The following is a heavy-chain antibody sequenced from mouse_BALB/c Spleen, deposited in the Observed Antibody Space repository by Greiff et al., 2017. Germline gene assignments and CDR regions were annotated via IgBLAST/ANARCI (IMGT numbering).Heavy chain of an antibody. V-gene: IGHV1-80*01. D-gene: IGHD1-1*01. CDR2: IYPGDGDT. CDR3: ARDYYGSSSYAMDY. Sequence: VQGVESGAELVRPGSSVKISCKASGYAFSSYWMNWVKQRPGQGLEWIGQIYPGDGDTNYNGKFKGKATLTADKSSSTAYMQLSSLTSEDSAVYFCARDYYGSSSYAMDYWGQGTSVTVSS. J-gene: IGHJ4*01. CDR1: GYAFSSYW.